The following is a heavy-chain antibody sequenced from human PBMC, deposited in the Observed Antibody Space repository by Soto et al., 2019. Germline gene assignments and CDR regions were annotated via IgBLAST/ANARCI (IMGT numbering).Heavy chain of an antibody. CDR3: ARDLTTVTHPFDY. CDR1: GYTFITYA. J-gene: IGHJ4*02. CDR2: INTHNANT. D-gene: IGHD4-17*01. Sequence: QVQLVQSGAEVKKPGASVKVSCKTSGYTFITYAIHWVRQAPGQSLEWMGWINTHNANTKYSQKFQGRLTITSDTSATTAYMELYSLRSEDTAVYYCARDLTTVTHPFDYWGQGTQVTVSS. V-gene: IGHV1-3*04.